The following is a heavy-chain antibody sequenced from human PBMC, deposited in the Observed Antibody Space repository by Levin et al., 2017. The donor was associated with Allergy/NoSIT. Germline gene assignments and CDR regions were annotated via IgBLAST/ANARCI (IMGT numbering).Heavy chain of an antibody. Sequence: GGSLRLSCAASGFTFSSYGMHWVRQAPGKGLEWVAVISYDGSNKYYADSVKGRFTISRDNSKNTLYLQMNSLRAEDTAVYYCAKDTTIFEDYYGMDVWGQGTTVTVSS. D-gene: IGHD3-3*01. J-gene: IGHJ6*02. CDR1: GFTFSSYG. CDR3: AKDTTIFEDYYGMDV. CDR2: ISYDGSNK. V-gene: IGHV3-30*18.